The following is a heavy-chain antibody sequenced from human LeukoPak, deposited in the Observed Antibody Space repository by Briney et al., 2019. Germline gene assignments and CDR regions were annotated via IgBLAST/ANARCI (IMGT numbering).Heavy chain of an antibody. J-gene: IGHJ5*02. D-gene: IGHD2-2*01. Sequence: SETLSLTCTVSGGSISSYYWSWIRQPAGKRLEWIGRIHTGGSTNYNPSLKSRVTISVDTSKNQFSLKLSSVTAADTAVYYCASLLTYCSSTSCPGRGHYNWFDPWGQGTLDTVSS. CDR1: GGSISSYY. V-gene: IGHV4-4*07. CDR3: ASLLTYCSSTSCPGRGHYNWFDP. CDR2: IHTGGST.